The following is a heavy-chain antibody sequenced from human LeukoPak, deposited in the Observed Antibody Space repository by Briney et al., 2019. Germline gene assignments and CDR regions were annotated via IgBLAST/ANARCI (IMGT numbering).Heavy chain of an antibody. CDR1: GGTFISYS. CDR3: ARGLGINSGWFDS. D-gene: IGHD1-26*01. CDR2: IIPFFGIS. V-gene: IGHV1-69*05. J-gene: IGHJ5*01. Sequence: ASVKVSCKASGGTFISYSISWVPQAPGQRLEWGGGIIPFFGISNDAQKLQRRVTVTTDESTSTAYMELSSLKSEDTAIYYCARGLGINSGWFDSWGQGTLVTVSS.